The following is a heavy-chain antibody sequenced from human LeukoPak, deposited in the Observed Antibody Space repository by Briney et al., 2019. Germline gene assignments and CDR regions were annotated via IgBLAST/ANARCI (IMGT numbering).Heavy chain of an antibody. CDR1: GFTFSSYW. J-gene: IGHJ4*02. CDR3: ARGGQWLKSGYFDY. CDR2: IKQDGSEK. Sequence: GGSLRLSCAASGFTFSSYWMSWVRQAPGKGLEWVANIKQDGSEKYYVDSVKGRFTISRDSAKNSLYLQMNSLRAEDTAVYYCARGGQWLKSGYFDYWGQGTLVTVSS. D-gene: IGHD6-19*01. V-gene: IGHV3-7*01.